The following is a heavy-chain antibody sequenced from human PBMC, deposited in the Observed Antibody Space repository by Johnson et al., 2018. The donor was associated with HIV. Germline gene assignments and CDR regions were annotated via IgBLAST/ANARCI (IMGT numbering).Heavy chain of an antibody. CDR1: GFTFSSYW. D-gene: IGHD3-10*01. V-gene: IGHV3-74*01. CDR2: INSAGSST. J-gene: IGHJ3*02. Sequence: VQLMESGGGVVQPGRSLRLSCAASGFTFSSYWMHWVRQAPGKGLVWVSRINSAGSSTSYADSVKGRFTISRDNPKNSLYLQMNSLRAEDTAMYYCARDASRGYGSELDAFDIWGQGTMVTVSS. CDR3: ARDASRGYGSELDAFDI.